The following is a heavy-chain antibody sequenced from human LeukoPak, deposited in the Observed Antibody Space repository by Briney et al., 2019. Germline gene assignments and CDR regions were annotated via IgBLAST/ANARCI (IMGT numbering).Heavy chain of an antibody. D-gene: IGHD2-21*02. CDR3: AIPPGYCGNDCTFDH. V-gene: IGHV5-51*01. Sequence: GESLKISCEGSGYSFSNYWIGWVRQMPGKGLEWMGIIYPGDYETRYSPSFQGLVTISVDKSISTAYLQWSSLKASDTAMYYCAIPPGYCGNDCTFDHWGQGTLVTVSS. CDR1: GYSFSNYW. J-gene: IGHJ4*02. CDR2: IYPGDYET.